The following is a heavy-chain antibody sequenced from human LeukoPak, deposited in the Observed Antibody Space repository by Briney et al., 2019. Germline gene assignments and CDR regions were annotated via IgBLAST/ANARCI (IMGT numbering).Heavy chain of an antibody. CDR3: ARVLDYYGSGIYGFDY. J-gene: IGHJ4*02. Sequence: GSLRLSCAASGFTFSSYAMSWVRQPPGKGLEWIGGSYHSGTTSYNPSLKSRITVSVATPKNQFSLKLSSVTAADTAVYYCARVLDYYGSGIYGFDYWGQGALVTVSS. D-gene: IGHD3-10*01. CDR2: SYHSGTT. V-gene: IGHV4-38-2*01. CDR1: GFTFSSYA.